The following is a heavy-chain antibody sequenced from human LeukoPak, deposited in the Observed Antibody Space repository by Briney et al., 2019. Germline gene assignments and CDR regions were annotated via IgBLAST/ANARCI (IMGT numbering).Heavy chain of an antibody. D-gene: IGHD6-13*01. Sequence: GGSLRLSCAASGFTFNTYTMNWVRQAPGKGLEWVSYISGSSGIIDYADSVRGRFTISRDNAKNSLYLQMNSLRAEDTAVYYCARRLAAAVDYWGQGTLVTVSS. J-gene: IGHJ4*02. V-gene: IGHV3-48*01. CDR2: ISGSSGII. CDR3: ARRLAAAVDY. CDR1: GFTFNTYT.